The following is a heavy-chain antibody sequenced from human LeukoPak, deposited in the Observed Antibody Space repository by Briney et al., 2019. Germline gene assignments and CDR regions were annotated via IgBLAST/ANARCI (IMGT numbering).Heavy chain of an antibody. V-gene: IGHV3-23*01. J-gene: IGHJ4*02. CDR2: ISGSGGST. CDR1: GFTFSSYA. Sequence: GGSLRLSCAASGFTFSSYAMSWVRQAPGKGLEWVSAISGSGGSTYYADSVKGRFTISRDNSKNTLYLQMNSLRAEDTAVYYCAKDWYSIVKFSTIDYWGQGTLVTVSS. D-gene: IGHD3-16*02. CDR3: AKDWYSIVKFSTIDY.